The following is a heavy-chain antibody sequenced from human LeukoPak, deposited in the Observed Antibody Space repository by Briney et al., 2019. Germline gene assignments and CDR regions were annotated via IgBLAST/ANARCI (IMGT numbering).Heavy chain of an antibody. CDR3: ARGGYYDIGGGDAFDI. J-gene: IGHJ3*02. V-gene: IGHV3-30*04. CDR1: GFTFSSYA. CDR2: ISYEGGNK. Sequence: GGSLRLSCAASGFTFSSYAMHWVRQAPGKGLEWVAVISYEGGNKHYADSVKGRFTISRDNSKNTLYLQMNSLRAEDTAVYYCARGGYYDIGGGDAFDIWGQGTMVTVSS. D-gene: IGHD3-22*01.